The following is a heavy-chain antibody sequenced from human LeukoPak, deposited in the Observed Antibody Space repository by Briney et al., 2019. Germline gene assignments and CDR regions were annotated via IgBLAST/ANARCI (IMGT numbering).Heavy chain of an antibody. V-gene: IGHV3-74*01. J-gene: IGHJ4*02. Sequence: GGSLRLSCTASGFTFSSYWMHWVRQVPGKGLVWVPRINSAGISTNYADSVKGRFTISRDNAKNTLYLQMNSLRAEDTAIYYCARDIAAAVDYWGQGTLVTVSS. CDR1: GFTFSSYW. D-gene: IGHD6-13*01. CDR3: ARDIAAAVDY. CDR2: INSAGIST.